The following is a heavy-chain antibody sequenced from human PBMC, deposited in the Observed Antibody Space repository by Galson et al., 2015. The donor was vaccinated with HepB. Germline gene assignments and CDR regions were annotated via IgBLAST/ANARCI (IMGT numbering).Heavy chain of an antibody. CDR2: ISGNGDST. J-gene: IGHJ5*02. Sequence: SLRLSCAVSGFTFGSYAMSWVRQAPGKGLEWVSSISGNGDSTYYADAVKGRFTVSRDNSKNTLLFQMNSLRAEDTAVYYCATGYSYAPFDPWGQGTLVTVSS. CDR3: ATGYSYAPFDP. V-gene: IGHV3-23*01. D-gene: IGHD5-18*01. CDR1: GFTFGSYA.